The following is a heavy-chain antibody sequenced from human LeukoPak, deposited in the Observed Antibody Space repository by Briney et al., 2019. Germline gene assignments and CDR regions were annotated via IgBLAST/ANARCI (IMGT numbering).Heavy chain of an antibody. J-gene: IGHJ6*03. V-gene: IGHV3-21*01. CDR1: GITFSSYS. Sequence: GGSLRLSCAASGITFSSYSMNWVRQAPGKGLEWVSSISSSSSSYIYYADSVKGRFTISRDNAKNSLYLQMNSLRAEDAAVYYCAKVPKLPSISMIRGVRVPYYMDVWGKGTTVTISS. CDR3: AKVPKLPSISMIRGVRVPYYMDV. CDR2: ISSSSSSYI. D-gene: IGHD3-10*01.